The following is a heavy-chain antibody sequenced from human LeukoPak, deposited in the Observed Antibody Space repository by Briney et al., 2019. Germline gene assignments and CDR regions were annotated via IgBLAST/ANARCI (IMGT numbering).Heavy chain of an antibody. D-gene: IGHD1-26*01. CDR2: VSGNSGTT. J-gene: IGHJ3*02. V-gene: IGHV3-23*01. Sequence: GGSLRLSCAASGFTFSSYGMSWVRQAPGKGLEWVSGVSGNSGTTYYAESVKGRFTISRDNSRNTLYLLMNSLRAEDTAVYYCAEDRLSGSYYDGAFDIWGQGTMVTVSS. CDR1: GFTFSSYG. CDR3: AEDRLSGSYYDGAFDI.